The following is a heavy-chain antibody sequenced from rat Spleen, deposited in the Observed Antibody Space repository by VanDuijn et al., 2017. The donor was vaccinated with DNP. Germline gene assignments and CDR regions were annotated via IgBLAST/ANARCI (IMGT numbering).Heavy chain of an antibody. V-gene: IGHV5-25*01. D-gene: IGHD1-3*01. CDR1: GFTFSNYD. Sequence: EVQLVESGGGLVQPGRSLKLSCAASGFTFSNYDMAWVRQAPTKGLEWVASISPSGGSTYYRDSVKGRFTVSRDNAKSSLYLQMDSLRSEDTATYYCARHIDYGSPWAMDAWGQGTSVTVSS. CDR3: ARHIDYGSPWAMDA. CDR2: ISPSGGST. J-gene: IGHJ4*01.